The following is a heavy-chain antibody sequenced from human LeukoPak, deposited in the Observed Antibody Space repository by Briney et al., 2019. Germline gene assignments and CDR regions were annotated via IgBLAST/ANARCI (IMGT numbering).Heavy chain of an antibody. V-gene: IGHV4-34*01. D-gene: IGHD3-22*01. Sequence: KPSETLSLTCAVYGGSFSGYYWSWIRQPPGKGLEWIGEINHSGSTNYNPSLKSRVTISVDTSKNQFSLKLSSVTAADTAVYYCARAWDSSGYYYVVSLFDYWGQGTLVTVSS. CDR2: INHSGST. CDR1: GGSFSGYY. J-gene: IGHJ4*02. CDR3: ARAWDSSGYYYVVSLFDY.